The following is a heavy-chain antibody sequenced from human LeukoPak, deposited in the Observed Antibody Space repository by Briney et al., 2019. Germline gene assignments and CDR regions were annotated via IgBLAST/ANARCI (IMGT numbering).Heavy chain of an antibody. Sequence: ASVKVSCKASGYTFTGYYMHWVRQAPGQGLEWMGWINPNSGGTNYARKFQGRVTMTRDTSISTAYMELSRLRSDDTAVYYCARVRILDAFDIWGQGTMVTVSS. CDR2: INPNSGGT. V-gene: IGHV1-2*02. D-gene: IGHD1-14*01. CDR3: ARVRILDAFDI. CDR1: GYTFTGYY. J-gene: IGHJ3*02.